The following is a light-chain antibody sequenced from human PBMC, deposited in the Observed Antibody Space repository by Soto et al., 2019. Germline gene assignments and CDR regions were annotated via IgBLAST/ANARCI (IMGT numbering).Light chain of an antibody. V-gene: IGKV1-39*01. CDR2: AAS. CDR3: QQSYSTPRT. Sequence: IQMTQSPSSLSASVGDRVTIASQASQSISSYLNLYQQKPGKAPKLLIYAASSLQSGVPSRFSGSGSGTDFTLTISSLQPEDFATYFCQQSYSTPRTFGQGTKVDIK. CDR1: QSISSY. J-gene: IGKJ1*01.